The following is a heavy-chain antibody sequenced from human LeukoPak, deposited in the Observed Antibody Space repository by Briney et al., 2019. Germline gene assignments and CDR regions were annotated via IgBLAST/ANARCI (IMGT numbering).Heavy chain of an antibody. Sequence: GSLRLSCVASGFTFTSHWMHWVRQTPGKGLMWVSRVKRDGTVTSYADSVKGRFTISRDNAKNTVYLEMSSLRVEDTGVYYCTRDAAGLDYWGQGTLVTVSS. D-gene: IGHD1-14*01. CDR2: VKRDGTVT. J-gene: IGHJ4*02. V-gene: IGHV3-74*01. CDR3: TRDAAGLDY. CDR1: GFTFTSHW.